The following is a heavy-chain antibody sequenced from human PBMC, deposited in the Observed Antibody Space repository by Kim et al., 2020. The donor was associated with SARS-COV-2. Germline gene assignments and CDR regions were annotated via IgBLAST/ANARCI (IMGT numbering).Heavy chain of an antibody. CDR2: ISSSSSYI. V-gene: IGHV3-21*01. Sequence: GGSLRLSCAASGFTFSSYSMNWVRQAPGKGLEWVSSISSSSSYIYYADSVKGRFTISRDNAKNSLYLQMNSLRAEDTAVYYCARRGIGYCSSTSCRRGYSYGWIDYWGQGTLVTVSS. J-gene: IGHJ4*02. CDR3: ARRGIGYCSSTSCRRGYSYGWIDY. CDR1: GFTFSSYS. D-gene: IGHD2-2*01.